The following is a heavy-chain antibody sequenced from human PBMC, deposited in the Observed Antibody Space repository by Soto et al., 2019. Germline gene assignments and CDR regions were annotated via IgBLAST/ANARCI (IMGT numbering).Heavy chain of an antibody. D-gene: IGHD3-9*01. J-gene: IGHJ4*02. CDR1: GFSLSTSGVG. Sequence: QITLKESGPTLVKPTQTLTLTCTFSGFSLSTSGVGVGWIRQPPGKALEWLALIYWDDDKRYSPSLKSRLTITKDASKNRVVLTMTNMDPVDTATYYCAHSIRYFDWLHRYFDYWGQGTLVTVYS. V-gene: IGHV2-5*02. CDR2: IYWDDDK. CDR3: AHSIRYFDWLHRYFDY.